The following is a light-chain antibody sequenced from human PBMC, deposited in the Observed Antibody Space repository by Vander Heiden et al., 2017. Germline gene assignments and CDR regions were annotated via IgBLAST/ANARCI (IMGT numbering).Light chain of an antibody. CDR3: QVWDSSSDHWV. J-gene: IGLJ3*02. V-gene: IGLV3-21*02. CDR2: DDS. Sequence: SYVQTQPPPASVAAGQIARITCGGNNIGSKSGNWYQQKPVQAPVLVVYDDSDRPSGIPERFSGSNSGNTATLTISRVEAGDEADYYCQVWDSSSDHWVFGGGTKLTVL. CDR1: NIGSKS.